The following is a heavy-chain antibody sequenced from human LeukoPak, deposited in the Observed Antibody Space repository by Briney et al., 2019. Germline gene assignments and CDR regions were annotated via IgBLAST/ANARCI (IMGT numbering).Heavy chain of an antibody. Sequence: PGGSLRLSCAASGFTFSSYGMHWVRQAPGKGLEWVAFIRYDGSNKYYADSVKGRFTISRDNSKNTPYLQMNSLRAEDTAVYYCAKDRRYYDSSGYYMDVWGKGTTVTISS. D-gene: IGHD3-22*01. V-gene: IGHV3-30*02. J-gene: IGHJ6*03. CDR2: IRYDGSNK. CDR1: GFTFSSYG. CDR3: AKDRRYYDSSGYYMDV.